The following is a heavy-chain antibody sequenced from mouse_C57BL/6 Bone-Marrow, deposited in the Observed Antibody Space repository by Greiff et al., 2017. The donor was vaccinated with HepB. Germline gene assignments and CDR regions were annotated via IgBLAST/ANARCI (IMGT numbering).Heavy chain of an antibody. J-gene: IGHJ3*01. V-gene: IGHV5-17*01. CDR3: ARHYGSSLAWFAY. CDR2: ISSGSSTI. D-gene: IGHD1-1*01. CDR1: GFTFSDYG. Sequence: EVKLVESGGGLVKPGGSLKLSCAASGFTFSDYGMHWVRQAPEKGLEWVAYISSGSSTIYSADTVKGRFTISRDNAKNTLFLKMTSLRSEDTAMYYCARHYGSSLAWFAYWGQGTLVTVS.